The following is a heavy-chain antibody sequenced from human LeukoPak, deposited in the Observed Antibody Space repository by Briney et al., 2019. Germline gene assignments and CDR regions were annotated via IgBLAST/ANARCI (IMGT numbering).Heavy chain of an antibody. D-gene: IGHD2-21*02. J-gene: IGHJ4*02. Sequence: GGSLRLSCAASGFTFSSYWMHWVRQAPGKGLVWVSRINTDGSIITYADSVKGRFTISRDNAKNTLFLQMNSLRAEDTAVYYCARDSRTYCGGDCYYYYFDYWGQGTLVTVSS. V-gene: IGHV3-74*01. CDR2: INTDGSII. CDR3: ARDSRTYCGGDCYYYYFDY. CDR1: GFTFSSYW.